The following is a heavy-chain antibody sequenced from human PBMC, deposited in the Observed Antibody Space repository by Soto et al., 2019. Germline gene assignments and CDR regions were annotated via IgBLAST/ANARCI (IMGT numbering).Heavy chain of an antibody. Sequence: PSESTALTCAVSGGCINDYYWSWIRQPPGKGLEWIGYIYYTGSTNYNPSLKSRVTISVDTSKNHFTLILSSVTAADTAVYYCARGRHWLDYWGPGFLVTVSS. CDR2: IYYTGST. V-gene: IGHV4-59*01. J-gene: IGHJ4*02. D-gene: IGHD6-19*01. CDR1: GGCINDYY. CDR3: ARGRHWLDY.